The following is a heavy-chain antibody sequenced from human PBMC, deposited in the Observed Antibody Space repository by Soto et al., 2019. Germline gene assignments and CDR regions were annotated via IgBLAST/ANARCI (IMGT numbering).Heavy chain of an antibody. D-gene: IGHD3-9*01. CDR1: GYTFTDYY. Sequence: ASVKVSCKASGYTFTDYYMHWVRQAPGQGLEWMGWINPNSGGTNYAQKFQGWVTMTRDTSTSTAYMELSRLRSDDTAVYYCARDLMAIRYFDWPSGYYYYGMDVWGQGTTVTVSS. CDR3: ARDLMAIRYFDWPSGYYYYGMDV. CDR2: INPNSGGT. J-gene: IGHJ6*01. V-gene: IGHV1-2*04.